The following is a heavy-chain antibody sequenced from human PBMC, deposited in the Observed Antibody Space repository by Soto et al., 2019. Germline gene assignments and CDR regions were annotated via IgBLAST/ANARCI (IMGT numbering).Heavy chain of an antibody. CDR2: IYNSGST. V-gene: IGHV4-61*01. J-gene: IGHJ4*02. CDR1: GGSVSSGNYY. CDR3: ASELAY. Sequence: SVTLSLTCTVSGGSVSSGNYYWSWVRQPPGKGLEWIGLIYNSGSTNYNPSLKSRVTISVDTSKNQFSLTLNSVTAADTAVYYCASELAYWDQGILVTGS.